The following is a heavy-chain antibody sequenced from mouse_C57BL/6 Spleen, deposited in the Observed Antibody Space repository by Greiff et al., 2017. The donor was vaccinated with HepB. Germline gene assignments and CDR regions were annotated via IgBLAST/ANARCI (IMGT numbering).Heavy chain of an antibody. Sequence: QVQLQQPGAELVRPGSSVKLSCKASGYTFTSYWMHWVKQRPIQGLEWIGNIDPSDSETHYNQKFKDKATLTVDKSSSTAYMQLGSLTSEDSAVYYCARYYGSSFDYWGQGTTLTVSS. CDR2: IDPSDSET. V-gene: IGHV1-52*01. D-gene: IGHD1-1*01. CDR3: ARYYGSSFDY. J-gene: IGHJ2*01. CDR1: GYTFTSYW.